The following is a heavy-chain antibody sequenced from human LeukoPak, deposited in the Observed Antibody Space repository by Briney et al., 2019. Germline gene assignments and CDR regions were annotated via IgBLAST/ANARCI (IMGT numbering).Heavy chain of an antibody. J-gene: IGHJ5*02. CDR1: GFTFSSYS. D-gene: IGHD3-16*02. CDR2: ISSSSSTI. Sequence: GGSLRLSCAASGFTFSSYSMNWVRQAPGKGLEWVSYISSSSSTIYYADSVKGRFTISRDNAKNSLYLQMNSLRAEDTAVYYCARILYDYVWGSYRRTNWFDPWGQGTLVTVSS. V-gene: IGHV3-48*04. CDR3: ARILYDYVWGSYRRTNWFDP.